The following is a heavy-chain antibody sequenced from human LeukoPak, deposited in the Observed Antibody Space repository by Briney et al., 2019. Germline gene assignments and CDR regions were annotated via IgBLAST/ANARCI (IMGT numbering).Heavy chain of an antibody. J-gene: IGHJ6*02. Sequence: PGGSLRLSCAASGFTFSDYYMSWIRQAPGKGLEWVSYISSSGSTIYYADSVKGRFTISRDNAKNSLYLQMNSLRAEDTAVYYCARESVGSGWSYYYYGMDVWGQGTTVTVSS. CDR2: ISSSGSTI. V-gene: IGHV3-11*04. CDR3: ARESVGSGWSYYYYGMDV. CDR1: GFTFSDYY. D-gene: IGHD6-19*01.